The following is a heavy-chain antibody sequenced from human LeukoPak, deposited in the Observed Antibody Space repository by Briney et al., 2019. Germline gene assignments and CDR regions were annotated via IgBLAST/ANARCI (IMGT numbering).Heavy chain of an antibody. CDR1: GGSISSYY. V-gene: IGHV4-59*01. D-gene: IGHD3-3*01. CDR2: IYYSGST. J-gene: IGHJ6*03. CDR3: ARVAYDLSLYYYYYMDV. Sequence: SETLSLTCTVSGGSISSYYWSWIRQPPGRGLEWIGYIYYSGSTNYNPSLKSRVTISVDTSKNQFSLKLSSVTAADTAVYYCARVAYDLSLYYYYYMDVWGKGTTVTVSS.